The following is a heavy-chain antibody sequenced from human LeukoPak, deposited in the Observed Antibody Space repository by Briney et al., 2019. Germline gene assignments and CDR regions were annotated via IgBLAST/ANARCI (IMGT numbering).Heavy chain of an antibody. V-gene: IGHV3-7*03. CDR3: AKDMWICSSTSCRSFDY. CDR1: GFTFSSYW. Sequence: GGSLRLSCAASGFTFSSYWMSWVRQAPGKGLEWVANIKEDGSEKHYLDSVKGRFTISRDNSKNTLYLQMNSLRAEDTAVYYCAKDMWICSSTSCRSFDYWGQGTLVTVSS. J-gene: IGHJ4*02. D-gene: IGHD2-2*01. CDR2: IKEDGSEK.